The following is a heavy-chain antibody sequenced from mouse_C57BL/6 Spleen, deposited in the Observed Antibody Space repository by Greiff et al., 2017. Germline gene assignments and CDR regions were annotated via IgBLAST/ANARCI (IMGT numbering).Heavy chain of an antibody. Sequence: VQLQQSGAELARPGASVKMSCKASGYTFTSYTMHWVKQRPGQGLEWIGYINPSSGYTTYNQKFKDKATLTADKSSSTAYMQLSSLTSEDSAVYYCARPITTVVAKAMDYWGQGTSVTVSS. CDR1: GYTFTSYT. CDR3: ARPITTVVAKAMDY. D-gene: IGHD1-1*01. J-gene: IGHJ4*01. V-gene: IGHV1-4*01. CDR2: INPSSGYT.